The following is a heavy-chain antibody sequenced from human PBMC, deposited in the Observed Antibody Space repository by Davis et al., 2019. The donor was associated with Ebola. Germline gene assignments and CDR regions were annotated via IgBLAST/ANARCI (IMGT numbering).Heavy chain of an antibody. Sequence: ASVKVSCKASGYTFTGYYMHWVRQAPGQGLEWMGWINPNSGGTNYAQKFQGWVTMTRDTSISTAYMELSRLRSDDTAVYYCARGSFDIVVVPDYYYGMDVWGQGTTVTVSS. V-gene: IGHV1-2*04. CDR1: GYTFTGYY. CDR3: ARGSFDIVVVPDYYYGMDV. CDR2: INPNSGGT. J-gene: IGHJ6*02. D-gene: IGHD2-2*01.